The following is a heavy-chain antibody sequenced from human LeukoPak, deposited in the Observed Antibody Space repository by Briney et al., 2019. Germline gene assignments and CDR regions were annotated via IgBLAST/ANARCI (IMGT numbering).Heavy chain of an antibody. V-gene: IGHV4-30-4*08. CDR1: GGSISSGDYY. Sequence: SETLSLTCTVSGGSISSGDYYWSWIRQPPGKGLEWIGYIYYSGSTYYNPSLKSRVTISVDTSKNQFSLKLSSVTAADTAVYYCARVGITIFGVVIEPFDYWGQGTLVTVSS. CDR2: IYYSGST. J-gene: IGHJ4*02. CDR3: ARVGITIFGVVIEPFDY. D-gene: IGHD3-3*01.